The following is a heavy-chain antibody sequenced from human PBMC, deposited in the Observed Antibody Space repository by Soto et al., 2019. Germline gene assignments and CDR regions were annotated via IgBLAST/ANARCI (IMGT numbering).Heavy chain of an antibody. V-gene: IGHV4-61*01. J-gene: IGHJ4*02. CDR1: GGSVSSGSYY. CDR2: IYYSGST. CDR3: ARFVSSGQSSFDY. Sequence: QVQLQESGPGLVKPSETLSLTCTVSGGSVSSGSYYWSWIRQPPGKGLEWIGYIYYSGSTNYNPSLKSRVTISVDTSKNQFSLKLSSVTAADTAVYYCARFVSSGQSSFDYWGQGTLVTVSS. D-gene: IGHD3-22*01.